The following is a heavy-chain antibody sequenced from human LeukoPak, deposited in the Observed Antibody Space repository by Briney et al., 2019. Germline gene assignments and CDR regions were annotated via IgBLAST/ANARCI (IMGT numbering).Heavy chain of an antibody. CDR1: GFTFSSYA. CDR3: AKTVACSSTSCYVGDRDPYYFDY. D-gene: IGHD2-2*01. V-gene: IGHV3-23*01. CDR2: ISGSGGST. Sequence: PGGSLRLSCAASGFTFSSYAMSWVRQAPGKGLEWVSAISGSGGSTYYADSVKGRFTISRDNSKNTLYLQMNSLRAEDTAVYYCAKTVACSSTSCYVGDRDPYYFDYWGQGTLVTVSS. J-gene: IGHJ4*02.